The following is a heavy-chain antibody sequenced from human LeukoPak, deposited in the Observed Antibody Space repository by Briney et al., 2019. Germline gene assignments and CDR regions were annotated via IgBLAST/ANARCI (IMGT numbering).Heavy chain of an antibody. D-gene: IGHD3-3*01. V-gene: IGHV4-39*07. Sequence: PSETLSLTCTVSGGSISSSSYYWGWIRQPPGKGLEWIGSIYYSGSTYYNPSLKSRVTISVDTSKNQFSLKLSSVTAADTAVYYCARARYYDFWSGYYVTWFDYWGQGTLVTVSS. J-gene: IGHJ4*02. CDR1: GGSISSSSYY. CDR3: ARARYYDFWSGYYVTWFDY. CDR2: IYYSGST.